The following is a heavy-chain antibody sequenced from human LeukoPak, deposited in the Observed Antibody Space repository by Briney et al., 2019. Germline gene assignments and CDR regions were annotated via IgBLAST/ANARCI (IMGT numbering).Heavy chain of an antibody. V-gene: IGHV3-23*01. D-gene: IGHD2-2*01. CDR1: GFTFSSYA. CDR3: AKDLYCSSTSCYPEYFQH. J-gene: IGHJ1*01. Sequence: GGSLRLSCAASGFTFSSYAMSWVRQAPGKGLEWVSAISGSGGSTYYADSVKGRFTISRDNSKNTLYLQMNSLRAEDTAVYYCAKDLYCSSTSCYPEYFQHWGQGTLVTVSS. CDR2: ISGSGGST.